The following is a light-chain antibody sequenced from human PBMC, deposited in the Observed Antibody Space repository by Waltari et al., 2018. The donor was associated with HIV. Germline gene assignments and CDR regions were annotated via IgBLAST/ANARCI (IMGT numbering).Light chain of an antibody. V-gene: IGLV2-14*01. CDR1: SRAAADHND. CDR2: EVS. Sequence: QSALTQPASVSRSPGQSLTISCTGTSRAAADHNDVSWYQQHPATAPKLSIDEVSNRPSGVSTRFSGSKSGNTASLTISGLQAEDEADYYCSSYTSGSVVFGGGTKLTVL. J-gene: IGLJ3*02. CDR3: SSYTSGSVV.